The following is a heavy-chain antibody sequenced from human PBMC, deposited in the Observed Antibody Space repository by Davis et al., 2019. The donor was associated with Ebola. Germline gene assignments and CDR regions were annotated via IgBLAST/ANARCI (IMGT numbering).Heavy chain of an antibody. V-gene: IGHV3-15*01. CDR1: GFTFSNAW. D-gene: IGHD4-17*01. CDR2: IKSKTDGGTT. CDR3: TTHYGDYVGWFDP. J-gene: IGHJ5*02. Sequence: PGGSLRLSCAASGFTFSNAWMSWVRQAPGKGLEWVGRIKSKTDGGTTDYAAPVKGRFTISRDDSKNTLYLQMNSLKTEDTAVYYCTTHYGDYVGWFDPWGQGTLVTVSS.